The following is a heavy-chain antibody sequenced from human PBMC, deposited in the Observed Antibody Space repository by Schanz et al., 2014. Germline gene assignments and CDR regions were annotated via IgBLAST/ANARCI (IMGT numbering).Heavy chain of an antibody. J-gene: IGHJ6*03. D-gene: IGHD3-10*01. CDR2: IKQDESEK. CDR3: AKGSRSGSKVMDV. Sequence: EVQLVESGGGVVQPGRSLRLSCAASGFTFSNYWMTWVRQAPGKGLEWVANIKQDESEKYYVDSVKGRFTISRDSAKNSLYLQMNSLRPEDTALYYCAKGSRSGSKVMDVWGKGTTVTVSS. V-gene: IGHV3-7*05. CDR1: GFTFSNYW.